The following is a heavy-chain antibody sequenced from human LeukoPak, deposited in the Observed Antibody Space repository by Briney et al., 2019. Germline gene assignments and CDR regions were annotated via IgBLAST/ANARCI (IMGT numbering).Heavy chain of an antibody. CDR1: GFTFSNAW. D-gene: IGHD6-13*01. J-gene: IGHJ6*03. CDR3: TTHPGIYSRYYYYYYMDV. V-gene: IGHV3-15*01. CDR2: IKSKTDGGAT. Sequence: GGSLRLSXAASGFTFSNAWMSWVRQAPGKGLEWVGRIKSKTDGGATDYAAPVKGRFTISRDDSKNTLYLQMNSLKTEDTAVYYCTTHPGIYSRYYYYYYMDVWGKGTTVTVSS.